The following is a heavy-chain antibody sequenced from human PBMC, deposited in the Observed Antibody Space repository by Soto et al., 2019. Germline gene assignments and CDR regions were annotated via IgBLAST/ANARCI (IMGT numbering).Heavy chain of an antibody. J-gene: IGHJ4*02. CDR2: IYYSGRT. CDR3: AREPST. V-gene: IGHV4-31*03. CDR1: GGSISSGGYY. Sequence: QVQLQESGPGLVKPSQTLSLTCTVSGGSISSGGYYWTWIRQHPGKVLEWIGYIYYSGRTYYNPSLKSRVTISLDTPQNQLSLKLSPVTAADTAAYHCAREPSTWGQGPLVTVSS.